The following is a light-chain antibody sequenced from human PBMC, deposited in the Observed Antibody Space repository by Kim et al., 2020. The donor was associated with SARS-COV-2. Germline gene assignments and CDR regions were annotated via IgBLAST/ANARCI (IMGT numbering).Light chain of an antibody. CDR3: SSYTSSTTNVL. CDR1: SSDVGGYNY. V-gene: IGLV2-14*03. CDR2: DVS. J-gene: IGLJ2*01. Sequence: QSITISCTGTSSDVGGYNYVTWYQQHSGKAPKLMIYDVSKRPSGVSNRFSGYKSGNTASLTISGLQAEDEADYYCSSYTSSTTNVLFGGGTQLTVL.